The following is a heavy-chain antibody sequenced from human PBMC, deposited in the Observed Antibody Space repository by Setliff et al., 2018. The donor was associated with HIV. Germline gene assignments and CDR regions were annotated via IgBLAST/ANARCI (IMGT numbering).Heavy chain of an antibody. CDR1: GYTFTTYG. V-gene: IGHV1-18*04. Sequence: VKVSCKASGYTFTTYGVNWVRQAPGQGLEWMGWINSYNGNTKFAQKFQGRVTMTTDTSTTTAFMELRSLKADDTGIYYCSRSGVPPYYYGMDVWGQGTTVTVSS. D-gene: IGHD3-10*01. J-gene: IGHJ6*02. CDR2: INSYNGNT. CDR3: SRSGVPPYYYGMDV.